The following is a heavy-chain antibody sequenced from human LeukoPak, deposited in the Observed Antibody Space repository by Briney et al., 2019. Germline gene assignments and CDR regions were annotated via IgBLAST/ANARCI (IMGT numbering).Heavy chain of an antibody. D-gene: IGHD2-2*01. V-gene: IGHV3-23*01. J-gene: IGHJ4*02. CDR3: ANLFTSGPCSGTTCFNH. CDR2: ISGTSGST. CDR1: GFTFSSYA. Sequence: PGGSLRLSCAASGFTFSSYAMSWVRQAPGKGLEWVSTISGTSGSTYYADSVKGRFTISRDNSKKTLYLQMNRLRAEDTAVYYCANLFTSGPCSGTTCFNHWGQGTLVTVSS.